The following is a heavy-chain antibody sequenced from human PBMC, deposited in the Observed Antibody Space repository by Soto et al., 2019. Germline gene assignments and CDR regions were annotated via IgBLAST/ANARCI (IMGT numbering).Heavy chain of an antibody. CDR3: ARAHYGDYGYGMDV. J-gene: IGHJ6*02. CDR2: IYDSGST. CDR1: GGSIISYY. V-gene: IGHV4-4*08. D-gene: IGHD4-17*01. Sequence: SETLSLTCTVSGGSIISYYWSWIRQPPGKGLEWIGYIYDSGSTSYNPSLKSRVTISVDTAKNQFSLKLSSVTAADTAVYYCARAHYGDYGYGMDVWGQGTTVTVSS.